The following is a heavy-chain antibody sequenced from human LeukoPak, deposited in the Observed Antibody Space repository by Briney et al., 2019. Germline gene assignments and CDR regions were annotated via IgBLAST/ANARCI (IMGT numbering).Heavy chain of an antibody. CDR1: GDSFTSNSAA. J-gene: IGHJ5*02. D-gene: IGHD2-15*01. CDR3: ARGLVVGSFLVEYNWFDR. Sequence: SQTLSLTCAVSGDSFTSNSAAWIWIRQSPSRGLEWLGSTYYRSKSYDDSAVSVKSLITINPDTSKNQFSLQLNSVTPEDTAVYYCARGLVVGSFLVEYNWFDRWGQGTLVTVSS. CDR2: TYYRSKSYD. V-gene: IGHV6-1*01.